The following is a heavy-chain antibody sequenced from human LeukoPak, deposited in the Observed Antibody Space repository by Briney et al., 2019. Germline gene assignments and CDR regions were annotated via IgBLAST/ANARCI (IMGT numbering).Heavy chain of an antibody. CDR3: ARYMGSGRFDP. CDR2: IKQDGSEK. J-gene: IGHJ5*02. CDR1: GFTFSNYW. V-gene: IGHV3-7*04. Sequence: QPGGSLRLSCAASGFTFSNYWMIWVRQAPGXGLQSVANIKQDGSEKYCVDSVQGRFAISRDNAKNSLYLQMNSLRAEDTAVYYCARYMGSGRFDPWGQGTLVTVSS. D-gene: IGHD2-15*01.